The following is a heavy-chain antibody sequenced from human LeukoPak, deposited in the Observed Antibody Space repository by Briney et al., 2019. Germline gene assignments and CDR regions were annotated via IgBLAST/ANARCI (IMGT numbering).Heavy chain of an antibody. D-gene: IGHD3-22*01. V-gene: IGHV3-21*01. J-gene: IGHJ3*02. Sequence: PGGSLRLSCAASGFTFSSYSMNWVRQAPGKGLEWVSSISSSSSYIYYADSVKGRVTISRDNSKNTLYLQMNSLRAEDTALYYCSRFCTSDYDRAFDIWGQGTMVTVSS. CDR1: GFTFSSYS. CDR3: SRFCTSDYDRAFDI. CDR2: ISSSSSYI.